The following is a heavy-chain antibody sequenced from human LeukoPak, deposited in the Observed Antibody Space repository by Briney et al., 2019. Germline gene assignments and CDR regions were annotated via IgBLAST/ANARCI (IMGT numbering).Heavy chain of an antibody. CDR3: ARARDYYDSSGLYYFDY. CDR2: IYYSGST. J-gene: IGHJ4*02. D-gene: IGHD3-22*01. Sequence: SETLSLTCTVSGGSISSGGYYWSWIRQHPGKGLEWIGYIYYSGSTYYNPSLKSRVTILVDTSKNQFSLKLSSVTAADTAVYYCARARDYYDSSGLYYFDYWGQGTLVTVSS. CDR1: GGSISSGGYY. V-gene: IGHV4-30-4*08.